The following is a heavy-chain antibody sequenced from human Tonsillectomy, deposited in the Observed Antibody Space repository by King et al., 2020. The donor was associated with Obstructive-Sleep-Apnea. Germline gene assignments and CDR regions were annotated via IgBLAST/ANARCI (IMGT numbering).Heavy chain of an antibody. V-gene: IGHV4-59*01. J-gene: IGHJ4*02. CDR1: GDSMSGYY. CDR3: ARGGSYEGVTTGGLHY. Sequence: QLQESGPGLVKPSETLSLTCSVSGDSMSGYYWSWIRQSPGKGLEWIGYIYYSGTTNYNPSLKSRVTISVDTTKKQFYLKMPSVTAADTAMYYCARGGSYEGVTTGGLHYWGQGTLVTVSP. D-gene: IGHD4-17*01. CDR2: IYYSGTT.